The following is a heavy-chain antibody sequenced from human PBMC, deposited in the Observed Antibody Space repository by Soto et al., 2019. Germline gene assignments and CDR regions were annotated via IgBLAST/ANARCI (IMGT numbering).Heavy chain of an antibody. D-gene: IGHD3-22*01. J-gene: IGHJ4*02. V-gene: IGHV3-30*18. CDR2: ISYDGSNK. CDR1: GFTFSSYG. CDR3: AKDNKRPLYYYDSSGQYPSDY. Sequence: PGGSLRLSCAASGFTFSSYGMHWVRQAPGKGLEWVAVISYDGSNKYYADSVKGRFTISRDNSKNTLYLQMNSLRAEDTAVYYCAKDNKRPLYYYDSSGQYPSDYWGQGTLVTVSS.